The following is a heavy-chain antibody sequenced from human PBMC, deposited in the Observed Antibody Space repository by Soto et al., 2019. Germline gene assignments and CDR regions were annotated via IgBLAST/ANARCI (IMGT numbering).Heavy chain of an antibody. CDR2: IRRKTDGGTT. V-gene: IGHV3-15*01. D-gene: IGHD3-16*01. CDR3: TTVEGLPHYYGMDV. Sequence: GGSLRLSCAASGFPFSNAWMSWVRQAPGKGPEWVGRIRRKTDGGTTEYAAPLKGRFTISRDDSKNTLYLQMNNLKTEDTAVYFCTTVEGLPHYYGMDVWGQGTTVTVSS. J-gene: IGHJ6*02. CDR1: GFPFSNAW.